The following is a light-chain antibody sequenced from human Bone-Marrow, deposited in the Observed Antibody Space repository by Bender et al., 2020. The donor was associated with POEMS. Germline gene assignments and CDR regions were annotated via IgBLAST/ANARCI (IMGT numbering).Light chain of an antibody. CDR3: SSYRSSSTHCV. CDR2: DVS. CDR1: SSDIGDYNY. Sequence: QSALTQPASVSGSPGQSITISCIGTSSDIGDYNYVSWYQQHPGKAPKLMIYDVSNRPSGVSNRFSGSKSGNTASLTISGLQAEDEADYYCSSYRSSSTHCVFGTGTKVTVL. J-gene: IGLJ1*01. V-gene: IGLV2-14*01.